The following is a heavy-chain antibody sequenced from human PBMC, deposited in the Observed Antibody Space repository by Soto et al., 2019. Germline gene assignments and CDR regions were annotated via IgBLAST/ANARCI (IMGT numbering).Heavy chain of an antibody. CDR2: IYYSGST. D-gene: IGHD4-4*01. V-gene: IGHV4-39*02. J-gene: IGHJ2*01. CDR1: GVSISSSSYY. Sequence: SETLSLTCTVSGVSISSSSYYWGWIRQPPGKGLEWIGSIYYSGSTYYNPSLKSRFTISRDNAKNPLYLQMNSLRDEDTAVYYCARGMTTRPWYSDLWGRGTLVTVSS. CDR3: ARGMTTRPWYSDL.